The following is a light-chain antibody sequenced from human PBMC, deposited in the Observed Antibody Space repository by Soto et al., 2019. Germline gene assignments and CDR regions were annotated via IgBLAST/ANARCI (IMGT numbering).Light chain of an antibody. J-gene: IGKJ1*01. Sequence: DIVMTQSPLSLPVTPGEPASISCRSSQSLLHSNGYNYLDWYLQKPGQSPQLLIYLGSNRASGVPDRFSGSESGTDFTLTISSLQAEDVAVYYCQQYYTTRWTFGQGTKVDIK. V-gene: IGKV2-28*01. CDR3: QQYYTTRWT. CDR1: QSLLHSNGYNY. CDR2: LGS.